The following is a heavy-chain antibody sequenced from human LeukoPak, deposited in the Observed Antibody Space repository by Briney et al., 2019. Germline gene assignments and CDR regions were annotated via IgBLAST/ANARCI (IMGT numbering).Heavy chain of an antibody. Sequence: ASVNVSCKASGYTFATYGISWVRQAPGQGLEGMGWVSVYNANTNYAQKFQGRVTMTTDTSTSTAYMELRSLRSDDTAVYYCARSLRYGEPPFDYWGQGTLVTVSS. CDR3: ARSLRYGEPPFDY. CDR1: GYTFATYG. V-gene: IGHV1-18*01. D-gene: IGHD4-17*01. CDR2: VSVYNANT. J-gene: IGHJ4*02.